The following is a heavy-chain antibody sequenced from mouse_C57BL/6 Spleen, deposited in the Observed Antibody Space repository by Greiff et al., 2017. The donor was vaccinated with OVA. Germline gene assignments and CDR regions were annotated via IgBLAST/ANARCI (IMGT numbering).Heavy chain of an antibody. V-gene: IGHV3-6*01. Sequence: DVQLQESGPGLVKPSQSLSLTCSVTGYSITSGYYWNWIRQFPGNKLEWMGYISYDGSNNYNPSLKNRISITRDTSKNQFFLKLNSVTTEDTATYYGAREGYYGRAMDYWGQGTSVTVSS. J-gene: IGHJ4*01. CDR1: GYSITSGYY. CDR3: AREGYYGRAMDY. D-gene: IGHD1-2*01. CDR2: ISYDGSN.